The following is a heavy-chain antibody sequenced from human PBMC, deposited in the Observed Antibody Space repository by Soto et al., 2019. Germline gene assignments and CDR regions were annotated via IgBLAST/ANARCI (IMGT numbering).Heavy chain of an antibody. CDR1: GYTFTRYD. D-gene: IGHD3-16*01. V-gene: IGHV1-8*01. Sequence: QVQLVQSGAEVKKPGASVKVSCKASGYTFTRYDINWVRQATGQGLEWMGWMNPNSSNTGYAQKFQGRVTMTRNTSINTAYMEVSSLRSEDTAVYFCTRRLSLREYFDYWGQGTLVTVSS. CDR3: TRRLSLREYFDY. J-gene: IGHJ4*02. CDR2: MNPNSSNT.